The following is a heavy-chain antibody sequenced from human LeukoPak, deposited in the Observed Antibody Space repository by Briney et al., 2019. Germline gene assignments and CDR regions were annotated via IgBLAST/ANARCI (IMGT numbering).Heavy chain of an antibody. V-gene: IGHV3-7*01. CDR2: IKQDASEK. J-gene: IGHJ4*02. Sequence: GGSLRLSCAASGFTFSSYWMSWVRRAPGKGLEWVANIKQDASEKYYVDSVKGRFTISRGNAKNSLYLQMNSLRAEDTSVYYCARGVYGQASLFDYWGQGTLVTVSS. D-gene: IGHD4-17*01. CDR1: GFTFSSYW. CDR3: ARGVYGQASLFDY.